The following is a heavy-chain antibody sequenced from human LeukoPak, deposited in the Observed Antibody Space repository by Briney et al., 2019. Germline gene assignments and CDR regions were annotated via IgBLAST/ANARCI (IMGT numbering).Heavy chain of an antibody. CDR3: ARDKSGSYWSAFDI. CDR2: ISGSGGST. CDR1: GFTFSSYA. V-gene: IGHV3-23*01. D-gene: IGHD1-26*01. J-gene: IGHJ3*02. Sequence: GGSLRLSCSASGFTFSSYAMSWVRQAPGKGLEWVSAISGSGGSTYYADSVKGRFTISRDNSKNTLYLQMNSLRAEDTAVYYCARDKSGSYWSAFDIWGQGTMVTVSS.